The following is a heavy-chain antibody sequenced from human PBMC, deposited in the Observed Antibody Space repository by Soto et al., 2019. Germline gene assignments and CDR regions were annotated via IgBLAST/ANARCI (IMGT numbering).Heavy chain of an antibody. D-gene: IGHD6-19*01. V-gene: IGHV3-48*01. CDR2: ISSSSSTI. Sequence: GGSLRLSCAASGFTFSSYSMNWVRQAPGKGLEWVSYISSSSSTIYYADSVKGRFTISRDNAKNSLYLQMNSLRAEDTAVYYCAREPYSGWRRGNWFDPWGQGTLVTVSS. J-gene: IGHJ5*02. CDR3: AREPYSGWRRGNWFDP. CDR1: GFTFSSYS.